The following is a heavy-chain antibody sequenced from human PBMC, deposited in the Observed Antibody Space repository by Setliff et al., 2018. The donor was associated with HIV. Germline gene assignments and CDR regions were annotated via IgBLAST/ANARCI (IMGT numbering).Heavy chain of an antibody. D-gene: IGHD1-7*01. J-gene: IGHJ6*03. CDR2: ISTYSGST. CDR1: GYTFTNYG. V-gene: IGHV1-18*01. Sequence: ASVKVSCKASGYTFTNYGITWLRQAPGQGPEWMGWISTYSGSTKYAENLQGRVTMTTDTSTSTAYMGLRSLRSDDTAVYYCATGTRSYYMDVWGKGTTVTVSS. CDR3: ATGTRSYYMDV.